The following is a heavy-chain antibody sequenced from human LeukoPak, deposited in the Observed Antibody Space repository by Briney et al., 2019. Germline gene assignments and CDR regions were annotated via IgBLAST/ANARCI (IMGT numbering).Heavy chain of an antibody. D-gene: IGHD3-22*01. V-gene: IGHV4-31*03. J-gene: IGHJ4*02. CDR2: IYYSGST. CDR1: SGSISSGVYY. CDR3: ARRFGYYDSSGYYYHFDY. Sequence: SQTLSLTCPVSSGSISSGVYYWSWIRQHPGKGLEWIGYIYYSGSTYYNPSLKSRVTISVDTSKNQFSLKLSSVTAADTAVYYCARRFGYYDSSGYYYHFDYWGQGTLVTVSS.